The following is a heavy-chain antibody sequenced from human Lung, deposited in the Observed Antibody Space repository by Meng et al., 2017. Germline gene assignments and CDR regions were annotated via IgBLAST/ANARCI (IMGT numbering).Heavy chain of an antibody. CDR1: GFTFRNAW. CDR2: IKSKTDGETA. CDR3: QWLSTHPPDQ. D-gene: IGHD3-22*01. V-gene: IGHV3-15*02. J-gene: IGHJ4*01. Sequence: VRVVGCGRACGGAGGAIAPACAAYGFTFRNAWMSWVRQAPGKGLEWVGRIKSKTDGETADYAAPVKGRFTISRDDSQNTLYLQMNSLKTEDTAVYYCQWLSTHPPDQWGQGTLVTVSS.